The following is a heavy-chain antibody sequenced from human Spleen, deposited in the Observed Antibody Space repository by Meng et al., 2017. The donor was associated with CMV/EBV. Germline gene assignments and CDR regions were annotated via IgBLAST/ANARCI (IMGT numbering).Heavy chain of an antibody. CDR1: GDSVSSNSAA. J-gene: IGHJ4*02. CDR2: TYYRSRWHT. CDR3: AREDIAVAGALDY. D-gene: IGHD6-19*01. Sequence: SRTLSLTCAISGDSVSSNSAAWNWIRQSPSRGLEWLGRTYYRSRWHTDYAASVKSRVTINPDTSKNQLSLQLNSVTPDDTATYYCAREDIAVAGALDYWGQGTLVTVSS. V-gene: IGHV6-1*01.